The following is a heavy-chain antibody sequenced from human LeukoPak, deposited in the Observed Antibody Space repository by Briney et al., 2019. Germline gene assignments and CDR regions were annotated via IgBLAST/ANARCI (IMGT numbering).Heavy chain of an antibody. CDR3: ARAVLARLVDY. D-gene: IGHD4/OR15-4a*01. CDR1: GFTFSSYS. Sequence: GGSLRLSCAASGFTFSSYSMNWVRQAPGKGLEWVSSISSSSSYIYYADSVKGRFTISRDNAKNSLYLQMNSLRAEDTAVYYCARAVLARLVDYWGREPWSPSPQ. CDR2: ISSSSSYI. J-gene: IGHJ4*02. V-gene: IGHV3-21*01.